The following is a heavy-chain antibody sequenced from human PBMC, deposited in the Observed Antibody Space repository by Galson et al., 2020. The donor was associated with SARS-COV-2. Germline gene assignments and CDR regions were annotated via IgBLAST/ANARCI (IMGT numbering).Heavy chain of an antibody. J-gene: IGHJ4*02. D-gene: IGHD1-1*01. CDR1: GYFIRSGYY. CDR2: IYHNGTT. Sequence: SETLSLTCTVSGYFIRSGYYWGWIRQPPGKGLEWIGSIYHNGTTYDNPSLKSRVTLSVDTSKNQFSLKLSSVTAADTAVYYCARVRTGTTDYFDYWGQGTLVTVSS. V-gene: IGHV4-38-2*02. CDR3: ARVRTGTTDYFDY.